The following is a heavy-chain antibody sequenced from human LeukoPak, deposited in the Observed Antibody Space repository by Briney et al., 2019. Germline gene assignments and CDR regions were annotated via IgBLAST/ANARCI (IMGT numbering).Heavy chain of an antibody. V-gene: IGHV3-21*01. J-gene: IGHJ4*02. CDR3: ASDHYYDSSGYYYPFDY. CDR2: FSSSSSYI. CDR1: GFTFSSYS. D-gene: IGHD3-22*01. Sequence: SGGSLRPSCAASGFTFSSYSMNWVRHAPGKGLVWVSSFSSSSSYIYYADSVKGRFTISRDNAKNSLYLQMNSLRAEDTAVYYCASDHYYDSSGYYYPFDYWGQGTLVTVSS.